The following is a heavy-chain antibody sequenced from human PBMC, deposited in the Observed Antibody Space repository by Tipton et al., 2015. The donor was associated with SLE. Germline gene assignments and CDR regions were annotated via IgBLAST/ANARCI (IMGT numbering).Heavy chain of an antibody. D-gene: IGHD3-22*01. CDR2: INHSGST. J-gene: IGHJ4*02. CDR3: ARALMYYYDSSGYSYYFDY. Sequence: TLSLTCAVYGGSFSGYYWSWIRQPPGKGLEWIGEINHSGSTYYNPSLKSRVTISVDTSKNQFSLKLSSVTAADTAVYYCARALMYYYDSSGYSYYFDYWGQGTLVTVSS. CDR1: GGSFSGYY. V-gene: IGHV4-34*01.